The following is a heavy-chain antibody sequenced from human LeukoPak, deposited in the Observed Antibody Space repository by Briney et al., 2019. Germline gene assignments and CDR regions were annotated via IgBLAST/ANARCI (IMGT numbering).Heavy chain of an antibody. CDR3: ARLLPSLVDTAMVLDY. Sequence: GESLKISCKGSGYSFTSYWIGWVRQMPGKGLEWMGIIYPGDSDTRYSPSFQGQVTISADKSISTAYLQWSSLKASDTAMYYCARLLPSLVDTAMVLDYWGQGTLVTVSS. CDR1: GYSFTSYW. D-gene: IGHD5-18*01. CDR2: IYPGDSDT. J-gene: IGHJ4*02. V-gene: IGHV5-51*01.